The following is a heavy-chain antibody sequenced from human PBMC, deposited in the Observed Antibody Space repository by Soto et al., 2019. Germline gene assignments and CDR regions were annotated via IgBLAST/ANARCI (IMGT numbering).Heavy chain of an antibody. V-gene: IGHV4-31*03. J-gene: IGHJ6*02. Sequence: PSETLSLTCTVSGGSISSGGYYWSWIRQHPGKGLEWIGYIYYSGSTYYNPSLKIRVTISVDTSKNQFSLKLSSVTAADTAVYYCARDFTDSSGPTLGMGVWGQGTTVTVSS. CDR3: ARDFTDSSGPTLGMGV. CDR1: GGSISSGGYY. CDR2: IYYSGST. D-gene: IGHD6-19*01.